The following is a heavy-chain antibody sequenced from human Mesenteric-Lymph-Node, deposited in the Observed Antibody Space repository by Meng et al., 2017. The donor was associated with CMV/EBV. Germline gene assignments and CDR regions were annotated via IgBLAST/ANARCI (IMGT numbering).Heavy chain of an antibody. V-gene: IGHV3-64*02. J-gene: IGHJ4*02. D-gene: IGHD3-10*01. CDR3: ARSLGSEKNF. Sequence: ETLSLTCAASGFTFITYTMHWVRQAPGKGLEYVSTINSNGDHTSYADSVKGRFTISRDNSKNMVYLHMSSLRVEDMAVYYCARSLGSEKNFWGQGTLVTVSS. CDR1: GFTFITYT. CDR2: INSNGDHT.